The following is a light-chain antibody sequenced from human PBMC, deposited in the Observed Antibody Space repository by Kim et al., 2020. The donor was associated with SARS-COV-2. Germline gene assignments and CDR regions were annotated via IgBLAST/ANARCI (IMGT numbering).Light chain of an antibody. CDR3: QAWDTSTNWV. V-gene: IGLV3-1*01. Sequence: SPGQTASITYLGDKLGDKFVSWYQQKPGQSPVLVIYQDTKRPSRIPERFSGSNSGNTATLTISGTQAMDEADYYCQAWDTSTNWVFGGGTQLTVL. CDR1: KLGDKF. J-gene: IGLJ3*02. CDR2: QDT.